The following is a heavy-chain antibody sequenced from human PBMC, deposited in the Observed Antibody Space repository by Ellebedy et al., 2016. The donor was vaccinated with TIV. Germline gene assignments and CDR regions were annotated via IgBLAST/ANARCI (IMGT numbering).Heavy chain of an antibody. CDR1: GFTVSSNH. J-gene: IGHJ4*02. Sequence: PGGSLRLSCAASGFTVSSNHMSWVRQAPGKGLEWVSVIYSDGGTYYADSVKGRFAISRDNSKNTLYLQMNSLRAEDTDVYYCAGGGIEAAGTMRYYDHWGQGTLVTVSS. D-gene: IGHD6-13*01. CDR2: IYSDGGT. V-gene: IGHV3-53*01. CDR3: AGGGIEAAGTMRYYDH.